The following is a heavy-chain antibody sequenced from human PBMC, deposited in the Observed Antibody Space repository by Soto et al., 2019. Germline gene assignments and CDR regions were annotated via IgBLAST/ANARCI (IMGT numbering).Heavy chain of an antibody. Sequence: QVQLQESGPGLVKPSQTLSLTCTVSGGSISSAGYYWSWIRQHPGKRLEWIGYIYYSGSTYYNPSLKSRVTIAVDTSKNQFSLKLSSVTAADTAVYYCARARLQLHDAFDIWGQGTMVTVSS. J-gene: IGHJ3*02. CDR2: IYYSGST. CDR3: ARARLQLHDAFDI. D-gene: IGHD6-6*01. CDR1: GGSISSAGYY. V-gene: IGHV4-31*03.